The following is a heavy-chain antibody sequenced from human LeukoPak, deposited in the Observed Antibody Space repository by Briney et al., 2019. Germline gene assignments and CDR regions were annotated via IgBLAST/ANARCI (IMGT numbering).Heavy chain of an antibody. Sequence: GGSLRLSCAASGFTFSSYWMTWVRQAPGKGLEWVANIKQDGSEKYYVDSVKGRFTISRDNAKNSLYLQMNSLRAEDTAVYYWARDRRCSSTSRYYFDYWGQGTLVTVSS. D-gene: IGHD2-2*01. J-gene: IGHJ4*02. CDR1: GFTFSSYW. CDR2: IKQDGSEK. V-gene: IGHV3-7*04. CDR3: ARDRRCSSTSRYYFDY.